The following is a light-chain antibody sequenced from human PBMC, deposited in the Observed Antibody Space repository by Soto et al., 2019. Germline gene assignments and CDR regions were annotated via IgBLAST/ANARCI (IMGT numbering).Light chain of an antibody. CDR1: QGISNY. CDR3: QKYNSAPQT. CDR2: AAS. Sequence: DIQMTQSPSSLSASVGARVTITCRASQGISNYVAWYQQKPGKVPKLLIYAASTLQSGVPSRFSGSGSGTDSTLTISSLQPEDVATYYCQKYNSAPQTFGQGTKVEIK. V-gene: IGKV1-27*01. J-gene: IGKJ1*01.